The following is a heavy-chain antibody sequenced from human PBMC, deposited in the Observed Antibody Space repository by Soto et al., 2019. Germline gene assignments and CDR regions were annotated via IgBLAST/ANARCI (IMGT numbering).Heavy chain of an antibody. Sequence: GGSLRLSCAASGFSFNNYGMHWVRQAPGKGLEWVAVILFDGSDNWYADSVKGRLTISRDNSKNTLYLHMNSLTAEDTAVYYCVKDMGYCSGGSCYWGAYFYYYMDVWGKGTTVTVSS. J-gene: IGHJ6*03. V-gene: IGHV3-30*18. CDR3: VKDMGYCSGGSCYWGAYFYYYMDV. D-gene: IGHD2-15*01. CDR2: ILFDGSDN. CDR1: GFSFNNYG.